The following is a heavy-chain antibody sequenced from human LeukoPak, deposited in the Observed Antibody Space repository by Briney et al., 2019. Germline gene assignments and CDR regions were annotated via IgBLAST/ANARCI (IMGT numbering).Heavy chain of an antibody. J-gene: IGHJ4*02. CDR2: FYNSGRS. D-gene: IGHD3-16*02. CDR1: DDSISDYY. CDR3: ARERVDYVWGNYRYWDY. Sequence: SETLSLTCTVSDDSISDYYRGWIRQPPGKGLEWIGYFYNSGRSTYNPSLKSRVTISADTSKNHFSLKLNSVTTADTAVYYCARERVDYVWGNYRYWDYWGQGILVTVPS. V-gene: IGHV4-59*01.